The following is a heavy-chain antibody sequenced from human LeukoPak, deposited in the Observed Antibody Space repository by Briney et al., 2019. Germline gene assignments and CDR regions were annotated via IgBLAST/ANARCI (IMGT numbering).Heavy chain of an antibody. CDR2: TYYRSKWYN. J-gene: IGHJ5*02. D-gene: IGHD2-2*01. CDR3: ARTPAGCSSTSCYGNWFDP. V-gene: IGHV6-1*01. CDR1: GDSVSSNSAV. Sequence: SQTLSLTCAISGDSVSSNSAVWNWIRQSPSRGLEWLGRTYYRSKWYNDYAVSVKSRITINPDTSKNQFSLQLNSVTPEDTAVYYCARTPAGCSSTSCYGNWFDPWGQGTLVTVSS.